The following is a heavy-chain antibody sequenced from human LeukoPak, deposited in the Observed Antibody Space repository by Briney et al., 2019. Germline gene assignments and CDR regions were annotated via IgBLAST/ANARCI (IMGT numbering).Heavy chain of an antibody. CDR1: GFTFSDYY. V-gene: IGHV3-11*01. D-gene: IGHD4-17*01. CDR3: ARHGDYYANDAFDI. CDR2: ISSSGSTI. J-gene: IGHJ3*02. Sequence: GGSLRLSCAASGFTFSDYYMSWIRQAPGKGLEWVSYISSSGSTIYYADSVRGRFTISRDNAKNSLYLQMNSLRAEDTAVYYCARHGDYYANDAFDIWGQGTMVTVSS.